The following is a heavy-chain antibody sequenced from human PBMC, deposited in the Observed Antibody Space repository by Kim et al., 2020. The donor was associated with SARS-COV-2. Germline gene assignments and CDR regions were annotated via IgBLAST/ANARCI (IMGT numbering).Heavy chain of an antibody. V-gene: IGHV3-33*01. D-gene: IGHD3-22*01. J-gene: IGHJ4*02. CDR3: ARDSYYDSSNFDY. Sequence: YADSVKGRFTISRDNSKNTLYLQMNSLRAEDTAVYYCARDSYYDSSNFDYWGQGTLVTVSS.